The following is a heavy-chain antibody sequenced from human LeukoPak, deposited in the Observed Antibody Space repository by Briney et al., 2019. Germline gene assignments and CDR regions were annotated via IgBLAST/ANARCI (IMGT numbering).Heavy chain of an antibody. Sequence: SVKVSCKASGGTFSSYAISWVRQAPGQGLEWMGGIIPIFGTANYAQKFQGRVTITADESTSTAYMELSRLRSDDTAVYYCARDSPITMVRGVTLHGMDVWGQGTTVTVSS. V-gene: IGHV1-69*13. CDR3: ARDSPITMVRGVTLHGMDV. D-gene: IGHD3-10*01. CDR2: IIPIFGTA. CDR1: GGTFSSYA. J-gene: IGHJ6*02.